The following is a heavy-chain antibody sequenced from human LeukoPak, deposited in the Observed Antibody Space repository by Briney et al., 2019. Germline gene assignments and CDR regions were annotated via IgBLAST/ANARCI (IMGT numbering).Heavy chain of an antibody. Sequence: SETLSLTCTASGCTISSYYWSWIRQPPGKGLEWIGYIYYSGSTNYNPSPKSRLTISVDASKNQFALKLSTVTATDTAVYYCESLSMVTQGYFDSWGQGTLVTVSS. CDR2: IYYSGST. J-gene: IGHJ4*02. V-gene: IGHV4-59*08. CDR1: GCTISSYY. CDR3: ESLSMVTQGYFDS. D-gene: IGHD4/OR15-4a*01.